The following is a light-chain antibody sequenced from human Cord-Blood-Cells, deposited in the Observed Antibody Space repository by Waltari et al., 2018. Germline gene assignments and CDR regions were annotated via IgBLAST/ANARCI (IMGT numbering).Light chain of an antibody. Sequence: EIVLTPSPGTLSLSPGERATLPCRASQTVSSSYLARYHQKPGQAPRLLIYGASSRATGIPDRLSGSGSGTDFTLTISRLEPEDFAVYYCQQYGSSPLYTFGQGTKLEIK. V-gene: IGKV3-20*01. CDR3: QQYGSSPLYT. CDR2: GAS. J-gene: IGKJ2*01. CDR1: QTVSSSY.